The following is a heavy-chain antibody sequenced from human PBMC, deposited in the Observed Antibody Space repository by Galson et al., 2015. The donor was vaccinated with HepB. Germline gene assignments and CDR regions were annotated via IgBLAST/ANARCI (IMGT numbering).Heavy chain of an antibody. CDR1: DFIFSSYS. J-gene: IGHJ6*02. CDR2: ISSSPSYI. D-gene: IGHD1-14*01. CDR3: AIAGNTGHHYFDYGMDV. Sequence: SLRLSCAVSDFIFSSYSMNWVRQAPGKGLEWVACISSSPSYIYYADSVKGRFTISNDNAKNSVSLQMSSLRDEDTAVYYCAIAGNTGHHYFDYGMDVWGQGTMGTVSS. V-gene: IGHV3-21*01.